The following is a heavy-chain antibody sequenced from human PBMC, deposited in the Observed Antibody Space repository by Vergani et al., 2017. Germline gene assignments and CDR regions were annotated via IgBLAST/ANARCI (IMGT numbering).Heavy chain of an antibody. Sequence: QVQLVDFGGGVVQPGRPLRLSCVASGFTFRSYGMHWVRQAPGKGLEWVAVISFDGSNKNYADSVKGRFTISRDNSKNTLYLQMNSLRAEDTAVYYCAREGIAIFGVVKYYMDVWGKGTTVTVSS. D-gene: IGHD3-3*01. CDR2: ISFDGSNK. CDR1: GFTFRSYG. V-gene: IGHV3-30*03. CDR3: AREGIAIFGVVKYYMDV. J-gene: IGHJ6*03.